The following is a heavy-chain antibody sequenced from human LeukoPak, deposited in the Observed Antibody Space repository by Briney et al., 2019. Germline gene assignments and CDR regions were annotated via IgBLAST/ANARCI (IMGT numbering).Heavy chain of an antibody. CDR3: ARDSRYYAIDY. D-gene: IGHD2-8*01. CDR1: GFTFSSYE. CDR2: ISSSGSTI. V-gene: IGHV3-48*03. J-gene: IGHJ4*02. Sequence: GGSLRLSCAASGFTFSSYEMNWVRQAPGKGLEWVSYISSSGSTIYYADSVKGRFTISRDNAKNSLYLQMNSLRAEDTAVYYCARDSRYYAIDYWGQGTLVTVSS.